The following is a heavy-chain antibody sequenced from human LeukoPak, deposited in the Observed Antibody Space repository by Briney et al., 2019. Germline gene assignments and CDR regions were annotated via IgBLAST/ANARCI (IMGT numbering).Heavy chain of an antibody. Sequence: QSSETLSLTCAVYGGSFSGYYWSWIRQPPGKGLEWIGEINHSGSTNYNPSLKSRVTISVDTSKNQFSLKLSSVTAADTAVYYCARGLTTMVRGVPSWGQGTLVTVSS. J-gene: IGHJ4*02. CDR1: GGSFSGYY. D-gene: IGHD3-10*01. CDR2: INHSGST. CDR3: ARGLTTMVRGVPS. V-gene: IGHV4-34*01.